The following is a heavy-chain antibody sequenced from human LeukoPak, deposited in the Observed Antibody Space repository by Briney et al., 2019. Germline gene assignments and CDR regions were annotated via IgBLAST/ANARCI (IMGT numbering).Heavy chain of an antibody. J-gene: IGHJ6*02. CDR3: ARTGGDCSSGLCYYAMDV. D-gene: IGHD2-21*02. CDR2: IHYTGST. CDR1: GGSISGSH. V-gene: IGHV4-59*01. Sequence: SETLSLTCLVSGGSISGSHWSWIRQPSGKGLEWIGYIHYTGSTDYNPSLRSRVTLSIDMSKNQFSLRLSSVTAADTAVYYCARTGGDCSSGLCYYAMDVWGQGATVTVS.